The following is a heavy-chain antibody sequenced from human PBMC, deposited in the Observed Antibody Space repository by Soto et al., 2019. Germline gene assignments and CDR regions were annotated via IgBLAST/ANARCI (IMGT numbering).Heavy chain of an antibody. CDR3: ARPLIGNTIDL. Sequence: GASVKVSCKASGYTFFKYFIHWGRQAPGQGLEWIGIINPSRGSATYGPIFQGRVSLTTDMPTSTVYMELSSLRSEDTAIYYCARPLIGNTIDLWGQGTSVTVSS. CDR2: INPSRGSA. D-gene: IGHD1-7*01. V-gene: IGHV1-46*01. J-gene: IGHJ3*01. CDR1: GYTFFKYF.